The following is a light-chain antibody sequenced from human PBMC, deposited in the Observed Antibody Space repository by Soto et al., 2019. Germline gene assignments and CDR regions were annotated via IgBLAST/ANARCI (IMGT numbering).Light chain of an antibody. J-gene: IGKJ2*01. V-gene: IGKV1-5*01. Sequence: DIQMTQSPSTLSASRGDRVTITCRASQSINNCLARYQQKPGQAPQHLIYDVFRLGTGVPSRFSGSGSGTEVTLTISSLQAEDCARYFCQHYNGYPYTFGPGNKLEL. CDR2: DVF. CDR1: QSINNC. CDR3: QHYNGYPYT.